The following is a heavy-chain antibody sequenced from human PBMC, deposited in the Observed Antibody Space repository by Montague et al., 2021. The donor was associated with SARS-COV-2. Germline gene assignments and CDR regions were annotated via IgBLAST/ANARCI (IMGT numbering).Heavy chain of an antibody. CDR2: ITGTNNGI. CDR3: ARSLFYGSGGYFDF. CDR1: GFTFSDFY. Sequence: SLRLSCAGSGFTFSDFYINWVRQAPGKGLEWLSFITGTNNGIRYSDSVXGLFTVSRDNAHSSVYLHLDSLTAEDTAVYYCARSLFYGSGGYFDFWGQGTLVAVSS. J-gene: IGHJ4*02. D-gene: IGHD3-10*01. V-gene: IGHV3-11*03.